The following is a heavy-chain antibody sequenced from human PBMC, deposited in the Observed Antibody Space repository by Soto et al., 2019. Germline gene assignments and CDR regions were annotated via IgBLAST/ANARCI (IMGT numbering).Heavy chain of an antibody. Sequence: SETLSLTCAVYSGSFNGYYWSWIRQPPGKGLEWIGEINHSGSTNYNPSLKSRVTISVDTSKNQFSLKLSSVTAADTAVYYCVTYYFDSSGYYPLFDYWGQGTLVTVSS. J-gene: IGHJ4*02. CDR3: VTYYFDSSGYYPLFDY. CDR1: SGSFNGYY. D-gene: IGHD3-22*01. V-gene: IGHV4-34*01. CDR2: INHSGST.